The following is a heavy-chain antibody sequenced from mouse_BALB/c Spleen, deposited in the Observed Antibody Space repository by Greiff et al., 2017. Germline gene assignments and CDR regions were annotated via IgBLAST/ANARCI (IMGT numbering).Heavy chain of an antibody. CDR1: GFTFNTYA. CDR2: IRSKSNNYAT. Sequence: GGGLVQPKGSLKLSCAASGFTFNTYAMNWVRQAPGKGLEWVARIRSKSNNYATYYADSVKDRFTISRDDSQSMLYLQMNNLKTEDTAMYYWVSAYGYDSFAYGGKGTLVTVSA. J-gene: IGHJ3*01. CDR3: VSAYGYDSFAY. D-gene: IGHD2-2*01. V-gene: IGHV10-1*02.